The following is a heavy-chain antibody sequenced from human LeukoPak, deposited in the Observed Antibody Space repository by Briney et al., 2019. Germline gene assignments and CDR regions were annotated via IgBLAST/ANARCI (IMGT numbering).Heavy chain of an antibody. D-gene: IGHD6-13*01. CDR2: ISSSSSYI. Sequence: GGSLRLSCAASGFTFSSYSMNWVRQAPGKGPEWVSSISSSSSYIYYADSVKGRFTISRDNAKNSLYLQMNSLRAEDAAVYYCARLGVSFWGIAAAGTGDRPLDYWGQGTLVTVSS. V-gene: IGHV3-21*01. CDR1: GFTFSSYS. J-gene: IGHJ4*02. CDR3: ARLGVSFWGIAAAGTGDRPLDY.